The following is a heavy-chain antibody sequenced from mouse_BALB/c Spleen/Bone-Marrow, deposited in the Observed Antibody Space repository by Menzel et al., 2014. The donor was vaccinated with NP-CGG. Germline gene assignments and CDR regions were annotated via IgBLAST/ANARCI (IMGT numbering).Heavy chain of an antibody. CDR3: ARRDGNFYYAMGY. CDR2: INPYNGGT. J-gene: IGHJ4*01. V-gene: IGHV1-19*01. Sequence: VQLQQSGPELVKPGASMKISCKASDYSFTDYTMNWVKQSHGKNLEWIGLINPYNGGTSYNQKFKGKATLTVDKSSSTAYMELLSLTSEDSAVYYCARRDGNFYYAMGYWGQGTSVTVSS. CDR1: DYSFTDYT. D-gene: IGHD2-3*01.